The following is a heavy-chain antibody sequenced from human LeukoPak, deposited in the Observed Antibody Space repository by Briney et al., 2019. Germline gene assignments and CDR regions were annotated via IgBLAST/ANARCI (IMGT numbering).Heavy chain of an antibody. CDR2: ISWNSGSI. Sequence: QPGGSLRLSCAASGFTFDDYAMHWVRQAPGKGLEWVSGISWNSGSIGYADSVKGRFTISRDNAKNSLYLQMNSLRAEDTALYYCAKDTGGPSHRRSRVYYYYYGMDVWGQGTTVTVSS. CDR3: AKDTGGPSHRRSRVYYYYYGMDV. V-gene: IGHV3-9*01. J-gene: IGHJ6*02. CDR1: GFTFDDYA. D-gene: IGHD7-27*01.